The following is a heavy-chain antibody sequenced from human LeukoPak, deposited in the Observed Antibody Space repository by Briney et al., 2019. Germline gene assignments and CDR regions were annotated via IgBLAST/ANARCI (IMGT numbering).Heavy chain of an antibody. D-gene: IGHD6-13*01. CDR1: GYTFTSYG. CDR3: ASALKRGSAGTLIDY. Sequence: VASVKVSCKASGYTFTSYGISWVRHATGQGLEWMGWMNPNSGNTGYAKKFQDRVNMTRNTSISTAYMELSSLESEDTAVYYCASALKRGSAGTLIDYWGQGTLVTVSS. J-gene: IGHJ4*02. CDR2: MNPNSGNT. V-gene: IGHV1-8*02.